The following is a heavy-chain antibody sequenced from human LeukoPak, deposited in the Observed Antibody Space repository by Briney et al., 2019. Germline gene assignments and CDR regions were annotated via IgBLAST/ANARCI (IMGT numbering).Heavy chain of an antibody. CDR3: ARLLRRDNWFDP. Sequence: SETLSLTCAVSGGPLSGHYWSWIRQPPGKGLEWIGEVNHSGSTNYNPSLRSRVTISVDSSRNQFSLKVNSVTAADTAVYYCARLLRRDNWFDPWGQGTLVTVSS. CDR2: VNHSGST. V-gene: IGHV4-34*01. J-gene: IGHJ5*02. CDR1: GGPLSGHY.